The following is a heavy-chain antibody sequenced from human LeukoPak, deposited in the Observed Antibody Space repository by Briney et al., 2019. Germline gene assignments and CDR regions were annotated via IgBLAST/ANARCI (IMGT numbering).Heavy chain of an antibody. Sequence: GGSLRLSCAASGFTFSSYEMNWVRQAPGKGLEWVSVIYSGGSTYYADSVKGRFTISRDNSKNTLYLQMNSLRAEDTAVYYCAREVSSSWDDAFDIWGQGTMVTVSS. J-gene: IGHJ3*02. CDR3: AREVSSSWDDAFDI. CDR2: IYSGGST. CDR1: GFTFSSYE. D-gene: IGHD6-13*01. V-gene: IGHV3-53*01.